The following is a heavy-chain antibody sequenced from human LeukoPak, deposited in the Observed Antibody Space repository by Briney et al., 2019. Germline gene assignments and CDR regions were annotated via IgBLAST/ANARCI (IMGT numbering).Heavy chain of an antibody. CDR3: ARARYEGPPFDY. D-gene: IGHD2-2*01. V-gene: IGHV1-2*02. CDR1: GYTFTGYY. CDR2: INPNSGGT. Sequence: ASVKVSCKASGYTFTGYYMHWVRQAPGQGLEWMGWINPNSGGTNYAQKFQGRVTMTRDTSISTAYMELSRLRSDDTAVYYCARARYEGPPFDYWGQGTLVTVSS. J-gene: IGHJ4*02.